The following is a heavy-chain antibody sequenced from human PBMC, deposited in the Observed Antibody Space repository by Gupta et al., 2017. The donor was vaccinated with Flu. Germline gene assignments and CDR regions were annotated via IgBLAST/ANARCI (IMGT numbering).Heavy chain of an antibody. J-gene: IGHJ3*02. CDR2: ISSSSSYI. CDR3: ASQGYCSSTSCYDAFDI. Sequence: EVQLVESGGGLVKPGGSLRLSCAASGFTFSSYSMNWVRQAPGKGLEWVSSISSSSSYIYYADSVKGRFTISRDNAKNSLYLQMNSLRAEDTAVYYCASQGYCSSTSCYDAFDIWGQGTMVTVAS. D-gene: IGHD2-2*01. CDR1: GFTFSSYS. V-gene: IGHV3-21*01.